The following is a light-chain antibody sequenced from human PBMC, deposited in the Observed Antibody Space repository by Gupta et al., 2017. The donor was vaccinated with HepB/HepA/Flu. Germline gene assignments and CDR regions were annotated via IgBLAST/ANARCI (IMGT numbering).Light chain of an antibody. Sequence: SYELTQPHSVSVSPGQTASITCSGHKLDDKFVHWYQQRPGQSPVLVIYQDSRRPSGIPERFSGSNSGTTPTLTITGTQPTDEADYFCQAWDTSTFVFGTGTKVAVL. J-gene: IGLJ1*01. V-gene: IGLV3-1*01. CDR3: QAWDTSTFV. CDR1: KLDDKF. CDR2: QDS.